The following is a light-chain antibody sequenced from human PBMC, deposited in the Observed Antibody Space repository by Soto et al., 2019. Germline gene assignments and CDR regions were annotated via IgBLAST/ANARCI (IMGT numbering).Light chain of an antibody. V-gene: IGLV2-14*01. CDR1: SSDVGGYSY. J-gene: IGLJ2*01. CDR3: SSYAGSNNLV. Sequence: QSALTQPASVSGSPGQSITISCTGTSSDVGGYSYVSWYQQYPGKAPKVMIYEVSNRPSGVSIRFSGYKSGNTASLTISGLQAEDEADYYCSSYAGSNNLVFGGGTKLTVL. CDR2: EVS.